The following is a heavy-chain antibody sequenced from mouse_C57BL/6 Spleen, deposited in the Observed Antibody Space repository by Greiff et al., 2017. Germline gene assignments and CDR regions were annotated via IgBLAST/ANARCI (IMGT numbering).Heavy chain of an antibody. D-gene: IGHD1-1*01. CDR2: FYPGSGSI. V-gene: IGHV1-62-2*01. Sequence: VQLQQSGAELVKPGASVKLSCKASGYTFTEYTINWVKQRSGQGLEWIGWFYPGSGSIRYNETFKDKATLTADKSSSTAYMELSRLTSEDSAVXYCARHDLLGFAYWGQGTLVTVSA. J-gene: IGHJ3*01. CDR1: GYTFTEYT. CDR3: ARHDLLGFAY.